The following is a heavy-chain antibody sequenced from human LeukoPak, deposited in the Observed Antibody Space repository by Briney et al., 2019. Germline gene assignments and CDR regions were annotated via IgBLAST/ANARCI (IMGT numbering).Heavy chain of an antibody. CDR3: AKVVRGSGSYGWLANGMDV. J-gene: IGHJ6*02. CDR1: GFTFSSYS. V-gene: IGHV3-48*01. CDR2: ISSSSSTI. D-gene: IGHD3-10*01. Sequence: PGGSLRLSCAASGFTFSSYSMNWVRQAPGKGLEWVSYISSSSSTIYYADSVKGRFTISRDNAKNSLYLQMNSLRAEDTALYYCAKVVRGSGSYGWLANGMDVWGQGTTVTVSS.